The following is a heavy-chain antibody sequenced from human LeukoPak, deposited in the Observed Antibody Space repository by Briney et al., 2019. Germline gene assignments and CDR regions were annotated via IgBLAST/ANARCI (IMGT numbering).Heavy chain of an antibody. CDR1: GYTFTSYG. V-gene: IGHV1-18*01. J-gene: IGHJ3*02. Sequence: ASVKVSCKASGYTFTSYGISWVRQAPGQGLEWMGWISAYNGNTNSAQKLQGRVTMTTDTSTSTAYMELRSLRSDDTAVYYCAGAGYDSTSRDAFDIWGQGTMVTVSS. D-gene: IGHD3-22*01. CDR3: AGAGYDSTSRDAFDI. CDR2: ISAYNGNT.